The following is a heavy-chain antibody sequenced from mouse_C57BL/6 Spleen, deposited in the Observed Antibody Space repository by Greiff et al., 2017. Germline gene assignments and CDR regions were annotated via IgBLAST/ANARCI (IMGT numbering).Heavy chain of an antibody. CDR1: GYTFTRYW. J-gene: IGHJ3*01. Sequence: QVQLQQPGAELVKPGASVKLSCKASGYTFTRYWMQWVKQRPGQGLEWIGEIDPSDSYTNYNQKFKGKATLTVDTSSSTAYMQLSSLTSEDSAVYYCARGDWDGGYWGQGTLVTVSA. V-gene: IGHV1-50*01. CDR2: IDPSDSYT. D-gene: IGHD4-1*01. CDR3: ARGDWDGGY.